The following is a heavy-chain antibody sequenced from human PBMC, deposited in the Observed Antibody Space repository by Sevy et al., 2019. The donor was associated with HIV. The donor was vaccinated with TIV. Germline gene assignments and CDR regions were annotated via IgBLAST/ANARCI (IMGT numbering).Heavy chain of an antibody. CDR1: GFTFNTHV. J-gene: IGHJ3*01. CDR2: ISGFGNT. Sequence: GGSLRLSCAASGFTFNTHVMNWVRQAPGKGLEWVSSISGFGNTYYADSVRGRFTISRDTAKNTLYLQMNSLRADDTAVYYCAKVLNPALESMMEVTVRSLKGFDVWGQGTMVTVSS. D-gene: IGHD3-22*01. CDR3: AKVLNPALESMMEVTVRSLKGFDV. V-gene: IGHV3-23*01.